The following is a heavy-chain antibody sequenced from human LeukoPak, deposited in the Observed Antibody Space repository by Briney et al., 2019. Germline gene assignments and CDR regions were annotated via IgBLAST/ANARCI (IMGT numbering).Heavy chain of an antibody. J-gene: IGHJ4*02. CDR3: ARDLKDFWSGYYGY. D-gene: IGHD3-3*01. Sequence: GASVTVSFKASGYTFTSYYMHWVRQAPGQGLEGMGIINPSGGSTRYAQKFQGRVTMTRDTSTSTVYMELSSLRSEDTAVYYCARDLKDFWSGYYGYWGQGTLVTVSS. V-gene: IGHV1-46*03. CDR1: GYTFTSYY. CDR2: INPSGGST.